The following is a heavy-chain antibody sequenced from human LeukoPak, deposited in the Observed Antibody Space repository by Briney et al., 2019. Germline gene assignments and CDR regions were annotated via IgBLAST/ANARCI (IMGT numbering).Heavy chain of an antibody. J-gene: IGHJ4*02. CDR1: GFTFTSSA. D-gene: IGHD3-16*01. Sequence: GASVKVSCKASGFTFTSSAMQWLRQARGQRLEWIGWIVVGSGNTNYAQKFQERVTITRDMSTSTAYMELSSLRSEDTAVYYCATDPVYLAGGLDYWGQGTLVTVSS. V-gene: IGHV1-58*02. CDR2: IVVGSGNT. CDR3: ATDPVYLAGGLDY.